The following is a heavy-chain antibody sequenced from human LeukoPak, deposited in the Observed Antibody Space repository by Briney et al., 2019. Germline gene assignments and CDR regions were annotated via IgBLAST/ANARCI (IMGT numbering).Heavy chain of an antibody. J-gene: IGHJ4*02. CDR3: AREGSYGGVMGFDY. Sequence: GGSLRLSCAASGFTFSSYEMNWVRQAPGKGLEWVSYISSSGSTIYYADSVKGRFTISRDNAKNSLYLQMNSLRAEDTAVYYCAREGSYGGVMGFDYWGQGTLATVSS. V-gene: IGHV3-48*03. CDR2: ISSSGSTI. CDR1: GFTFSSYE. D-gene: IGHD5-18*01.